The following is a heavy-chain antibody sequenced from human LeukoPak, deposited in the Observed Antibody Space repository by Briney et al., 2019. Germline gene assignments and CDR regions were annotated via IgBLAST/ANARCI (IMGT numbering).Heavy chain of an antibody. V-gene: IGHV3-7*01. CDR2: IKQDGSEK. D-gene: IGHD2-2*01. Sequence: GGSLRLSCAASGFTFSSYWMSWVRQAPGKGLEWVANIKQDGSEKYYVDSVKGRFTISRDNAKNSLYLQMNSLRAEDTAVYYCARGASEGYFGVPATARLPDYWGQGTLVTVSS. CDR1: GFTFSSYW. CDR3: ARGASEGYFGVPATARLPDY. J-gene: IGHJ4*02.